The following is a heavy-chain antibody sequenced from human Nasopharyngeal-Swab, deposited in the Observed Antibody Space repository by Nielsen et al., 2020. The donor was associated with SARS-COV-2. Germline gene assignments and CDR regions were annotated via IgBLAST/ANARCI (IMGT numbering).Heavy chain of an antibody. V-gene: IGHV2-26*01. Sequence: SGSTLVKPTETLTLTCTVSGFSLSNARMGVSWIRQPPGKDLEWLAHIFSNDEKSYSTSLKSRLTISKDTSKSQVVLTMTNMDPVDTATYYCARSTYYDILTGYLRGHYYYMDVWGKGTTVTVSS. CDR1: GFSLSNARMG. CDR3: ARSTYYDILTGYLRGHYYYMDV. J-gene: IGHJ6*03. CDR2: IFSNDEK. D-gene: IGHD3-9*01.